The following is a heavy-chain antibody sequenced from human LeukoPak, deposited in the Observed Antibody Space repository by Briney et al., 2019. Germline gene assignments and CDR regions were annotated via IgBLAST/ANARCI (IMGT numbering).Heavy chain of an antibody. CDR1: GFTFSSYW. Sequence: GGSLRLSCAASGFTFSSYWMSWVRQAPGKGLEWVANIKQGGSEKYYVDSVKSRFTISRDNAKNSLYLQMNSLRAEDTAVYYCARDKIAAAGTMDIWGQGTLVTVSS. D-gene: IGHD6-13*01. CDR2: IKQGGSEK. CDR3: ARDKIAAAGTMDI. V-gene: IGHV3-7*01. J-gene: IGHJ4*02.